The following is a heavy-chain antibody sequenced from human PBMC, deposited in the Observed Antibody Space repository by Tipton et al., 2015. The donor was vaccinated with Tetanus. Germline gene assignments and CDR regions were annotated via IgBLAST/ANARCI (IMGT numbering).Heavy chain of an antibody. D-gene: IGHD3-3*01. J-gene: IGHJ4*02. Sequence: TLSLTCNVSGGSVSSGSYYWSWVRQPPGKGLEYIGYILYKGGTNYNPSLKSRVIISADASKNQFSLKLSSVTAADTAVYYCARIHDFWSGYFDFWGQGTLVSVSS. CDR1: GGSVSSGSYY. CDR3: ARIHDFWSGYFDF. CDR2: ILYKGGT. V-gene: IGHV4-61*01.